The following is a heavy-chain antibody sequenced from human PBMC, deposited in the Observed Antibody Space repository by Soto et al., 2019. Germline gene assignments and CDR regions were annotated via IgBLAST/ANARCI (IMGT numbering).Heavy chain of an antibody. CDR1: GYSFSSYW. Sequence: EVQLVQSGAEVKKPGESLRNSCKGSGYSFSSYWIIWVRQMPGKGLEWMGTIDPSDSYTIYSPSFQGHVTISGDKSISTAYLQWSSLETSDTAVYYCACSSSVDYWGQGTLVTVSS. V-gene: IGHV5-10-1*01. CDR3: ACSSSVDY. CDR2: IDPSDSYT. J-gene: IGHJ4*02. D-gene: IGHD6-13*01.